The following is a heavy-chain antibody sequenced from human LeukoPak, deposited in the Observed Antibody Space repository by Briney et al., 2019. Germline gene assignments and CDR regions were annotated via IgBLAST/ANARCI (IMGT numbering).Heavy chain of an antibody. Sequence: PGGSLRLSCAASGFSFSNFAMTWVRQAPGEGLEWVSVIYGSGGSTFYADSAKGRFTMSRDNSKNMLYLEMNTLRAEDTALYYCAKVGYFGSGRHYYYYMDVWGKGTTVTVSS. CDR1: GFSFSNFA. D-gene: IGHD3-10*01. CDR2: IYGSGGST. V-gene: IGHV3-23*01. J-gene: IGHJ6*03. CDR3: AKVGYFGSGRHYYYYMDV.